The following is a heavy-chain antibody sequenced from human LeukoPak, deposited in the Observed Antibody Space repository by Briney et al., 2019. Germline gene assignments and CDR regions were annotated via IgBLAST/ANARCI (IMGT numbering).Heavy chain of an antibody. D-gene: IGHD5-24*01. CDR1: GDSISGYY. Sequence: SETLSLTCTVSGDSISGYYWSWIRQPPGKGLEWIGYIYYSGRTNYNPSLKSRVTISEDASKNHFSLRLRSVTAADTAVYYCARALQDYYYGMDVWGQGTTVTVSS. CDR2: IYYSGRT. J-gene: IGHJ6*02. V-gene: IGHV4-59*08. CDR3: ARALQDYYYGMDV.